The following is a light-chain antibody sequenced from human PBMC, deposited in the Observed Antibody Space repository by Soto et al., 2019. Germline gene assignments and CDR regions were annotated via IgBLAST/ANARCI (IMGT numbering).Light chain of an antibody. Sequence: EIVLTQSPATLSLSPGERATLSCRASQSVSSYLAWYQQKPGQAPRLLIYDASNRATGIPARFSGSGSGTDFTLTISSLEPEDFGVYYCQQRSNWPTGFTFGPGTKVDIK. CDR2: DAS. CDR1: QSVSSY. CDR3: QQRSNWPTGFT. J-gene: IGKJ3*01. V-gene: IGKV3-11*01.